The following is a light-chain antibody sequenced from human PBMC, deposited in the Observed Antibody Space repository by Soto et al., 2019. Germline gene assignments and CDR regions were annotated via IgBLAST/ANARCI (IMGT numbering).Light chain of an antibody. Sequence: EIVLTQSPGTLSLSPGERATLSFRASQSVSSSYLAWYQQKPGQAPRLLIYGASSRATGIPDRFSGNGSGTDFTLTISRLEPEDFAVYYCQQYGSSRTFGQGTKVDIK. CDR3: QQYGSSRT. CDR1: QSVSSSY. V-gene: IGKV3-20*01. CDR2: GAS. J-gene: IGKJ1*01.